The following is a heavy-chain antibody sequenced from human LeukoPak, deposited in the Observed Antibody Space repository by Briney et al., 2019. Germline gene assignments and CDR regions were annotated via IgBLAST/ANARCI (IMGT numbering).Heavy chain of an antibody. CDR1: GGTFSSYA. CDR2: IIPIFGTA. D-gene: IGHD2-2*01. CDR3: AREGVYCSSTSCRASGAFDI. Sequence: GASVKVSCKASGGTFSSYAISWVRQAPGQGLEWMGGIIPIFGTANYAQKFQGRVTITADESRSTAYMELSSLRSEDTAVYYCAREGVYCSSTSCRASGAFDIWGQGTMVTVSS. V-gene: IGHV1-69*01. J-gene: IGHJ3*02.